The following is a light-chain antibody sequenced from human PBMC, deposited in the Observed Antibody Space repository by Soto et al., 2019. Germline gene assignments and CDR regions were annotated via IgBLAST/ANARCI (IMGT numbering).Light chain of an antibody. CDR2: KAS. Sequence: IHMTQSPSTLSGSVVDIVTITFRASQTISSWLAWYQQKPGKAPKLLIYKASTLKSGVPSRFSGSGSGTDFTLTISSLEPEDFAVYYCQQRSEWPITFGQGTRLEIK. CDR3: QQRSEWPIT. J-gene: IGKJ5*01. V-gene: IGKV1-5*03. CDR1: QTISSW.